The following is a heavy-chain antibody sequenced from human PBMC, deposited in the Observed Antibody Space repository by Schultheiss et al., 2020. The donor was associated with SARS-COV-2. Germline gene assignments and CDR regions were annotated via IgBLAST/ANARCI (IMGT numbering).Heavy chain of an antibody. Sequence: SETLSLTCTVSGGSISSGYYWGWIRQPPGKGLEWIGSIYHSGSTYYNPSLKSRVTISVDTSKNQFSLKLSSVTAADTAVYYCARDPQQLSYYFDYWGQGTLVTVSS. CDR3: ARDPQQLSYYFDY. V-gene: IGHV4-38-2*02. D-gene: IGHD6-13*01. CDR2: IYHSGST. CDR1: GGSISSGYY. J-gene: IGHJ4*02.